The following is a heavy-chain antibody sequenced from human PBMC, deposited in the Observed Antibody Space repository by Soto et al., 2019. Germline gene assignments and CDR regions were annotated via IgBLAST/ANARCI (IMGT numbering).Heavy chain of an antibody. Sequence: ASVTVSCKASGYTFTSYAMHWVRQAPGQRLEWMGWINAGNGNTKYSQKFQGRVTITRDTSASTAYMELSSLRSEDTAVYYCARETTGTAFDYWGQGTLVTVSS. CDR1: GYTFTSYA. CDR3: ARETTGTAFDY. J-gene: IGHJ4*02. V-gene: IGHV1-3*01. D-gene: IGHD1-1*01. CDR2: INAGNGNT.